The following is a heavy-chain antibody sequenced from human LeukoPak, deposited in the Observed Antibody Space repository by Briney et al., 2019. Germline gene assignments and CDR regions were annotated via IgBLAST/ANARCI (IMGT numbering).Heavy chain of an antibody. CDR2: ISSSSSTI. J-gene: IGHJ3*02. V-gene: IGHV3-48*01. CDR3: ARGGWYGQDAFDI. D-gene: IGHD6-19*01. Sequence: PGGSLRLSCAASGFTFSSYSMNWVGQAPGKGLEWVSYISSSSSTIYYADSVKGRFTISRDNAKNSLYLQMNSLRAEDTAVYYCARGGWYGQDAFDIWGQGTMVTVSS. CDR1: GFTFSSYS.